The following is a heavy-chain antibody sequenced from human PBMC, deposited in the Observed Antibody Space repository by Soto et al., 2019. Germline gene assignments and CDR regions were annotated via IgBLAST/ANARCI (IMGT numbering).Heavy chain of an antibody. J-gene: IGHJ3*02. CDR3: PKHSAYAILTGYALDI. CDR1: GFRFDDYA. D-gene: IGHD3-9*01. Sequence: GWSLRLSCAASGFRFDDYAMHWVRQAPGKGLEWVSGITWNGGNIGYADSVKGRFTISRDNAKNSLYLQMDTLRPEDTALYYSPKHSAYAILTGYALDICGQGTMLTVS. V-gene: IGHV3-9*01. CDR2: ITWNGGNI.